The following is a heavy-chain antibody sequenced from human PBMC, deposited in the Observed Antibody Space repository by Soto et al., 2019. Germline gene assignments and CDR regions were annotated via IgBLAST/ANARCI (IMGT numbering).Heavy chain of an antibody. D-gene: IGHD6-13*01. CDR2: ISGSGDST. Sequence: SLRLSCAASGFTFSSYAMNWVRQAPGKGLEWVSVISGSGDSTYYADSVKGRFTISRDNSKNTLYLQMNSPRTEDTAVYYCARRGPGTYFDYWGQGTLVTVSS. CDR3: ARRGPGTYFDY. J-gene: IGHJ4*02. V-gene: IGHV3-23*01. CDR1: GFTFSSYA.